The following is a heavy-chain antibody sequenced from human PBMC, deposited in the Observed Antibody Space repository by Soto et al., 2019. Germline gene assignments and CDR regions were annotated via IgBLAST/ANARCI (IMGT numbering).Heavy chain of an antibody. D-gene: IGHD3-22*01. CDR1: GGTFSSYA. V-gene: IGHV1-69*06. J-gene: IGHJ4*02. CDR3: ARVLGYYDSSGYYEYFDY. Sequence: ASVKVSCKASGGTFSSYAISWVRQAPGQGLGWMGGIIPIFGTTNYAQKFQGRVTITADKSTSTAYMELSSLRSEDTAVYYCARVLGYYDSSGYYEYFDYWGQGALVSSPQ. CDR2: IIPIFGTT.